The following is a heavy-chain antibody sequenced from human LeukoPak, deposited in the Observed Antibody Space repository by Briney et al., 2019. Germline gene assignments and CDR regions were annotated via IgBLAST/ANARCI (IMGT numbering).Heavy chain of an antibody. CDR2: ISGSGGST. D-gene: IGHD5-24*01. CDR1: GFTFSSYA. Sequence: PGGSLRLSYAASGFTFSSYAMSWVRQAPGKGLEWVSGISGSGGSTYYADSVKGRFTNSRDNSKNTLYLQMNSLRAEDTAVYYCARSSAWLQIDYWGQGTLVTVSS. CDR3: ARSSAWLQIDY. J-gene: IGHJ4*02. V-gene: IGHV3-23*01.